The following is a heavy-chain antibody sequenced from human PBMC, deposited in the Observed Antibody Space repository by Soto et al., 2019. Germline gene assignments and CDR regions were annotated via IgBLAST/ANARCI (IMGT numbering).Heavy chain of an antibody. CDR1: GFSLSNARMG. CDR3: ARRVGFGSYFYAY. CDR2: IFSNDEK. Sequence: GSGPTLVNPTETLTLTCTVSGFSLSNARMGVSWIRQPPGKALEWLAHIFSNDEKSYSTSLKSRLTISKDTSKSQVVLTMTNMDPVDTATYYCARRVGFGSYFYAYWGQGTLVPVSS. D-gene: IGHD6-6*01. V-gene: IGHV2-26*01. J-gene: IGHJ4*02.